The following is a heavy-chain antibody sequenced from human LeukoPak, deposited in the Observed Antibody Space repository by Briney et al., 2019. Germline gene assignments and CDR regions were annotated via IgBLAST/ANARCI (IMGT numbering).Heavy chain of an antibody. D-gene: IGHD1-1*01. CDR1: GDSVSSNSAA. CDR3: AREGGLGTVSGTKTDWYFDL. CDR2: TYYRSKWYN. J-gene: IGHJ2*01. V-gene: IGHV6-1*01. Sequence: SQTLSLTCAISGDSVSSNSAAWNWIRQSPSRGLEWLGRTYYRSKWYNDYAVSVKSRITINPDTSKNQFSLQLNSVTPEDTAVYYCAREGGLGTVSGTKTDWYFDLWGRGPLVTVSS.